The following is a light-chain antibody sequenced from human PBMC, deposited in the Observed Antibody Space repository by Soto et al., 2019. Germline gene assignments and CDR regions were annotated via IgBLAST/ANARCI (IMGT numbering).Light chain of an antibody. CDR2: DAS. CDR3: QQRSNWIT. V-gene: IGKV3D-20*02. J-gene: IGKJ5*01. Sequence: ENVLTQSPGTLSLSPGERATLSCRASQSLSSSYLAWYQQKPGQAPRLLIYDASSRATGIPARFSGSGSGTDFTLTISSLEPEDFAVYYCQQRSNWITFGQGTRLEIK. CDR1: QSLSSSY.